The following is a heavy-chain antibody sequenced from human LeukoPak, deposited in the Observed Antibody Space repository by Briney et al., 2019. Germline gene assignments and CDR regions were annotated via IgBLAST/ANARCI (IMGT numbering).Heavy chain of an antibody. Sequence: PSETLSLTCAVYGGSFSGYYWSCVRQPPGKGLEWIGEVDIDAHTSSNPSLKSRVTISADSSKNQFTLTLRSLTAADTALYYCVRQIGACAFDSWGQGTSVTVSS. D-gene: IGHD3-3*01. CDR2: VDIDAHT. CDR1: GGSFSGYY. J-gene: IGHJ3*01. V-gene: IGHV4-34*01. CDR3: VRQIGACAFDS.